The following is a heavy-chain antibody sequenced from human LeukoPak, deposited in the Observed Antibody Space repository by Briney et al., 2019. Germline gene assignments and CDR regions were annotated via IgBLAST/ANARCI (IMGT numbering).Heavy chain of an antibody. CDR2: INHSGST. V-gene: IGHV4-34*01. CDR1: GGSFSGYY. Sequence: SETLSLTCAVYGGSFSGYYWSGIRQPPGKGLEWIGEINHSGSTNYNPSLKSRVTISVDTSKNQFSLKLSSVTAADTAVYYCARARLGVVVVVAATEFDYWGQGTLVTVSS. J-gene: IGHJ4*02. D-gene: IGHD2-15*01. CDR3: ARARLGVVVVVAATEFDY.